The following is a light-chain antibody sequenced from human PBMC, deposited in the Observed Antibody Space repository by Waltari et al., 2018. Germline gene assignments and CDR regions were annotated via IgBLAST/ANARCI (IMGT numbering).Light chain of an antibody. CDR1: QSVLYRSNNKKY. CDR3: QQYVRTPSLT. J-gene: IGKJ4*01. Sequence: DIVMTQSPDTLAVSLGERATITCTTSQSVLYRSNNKKYLAWYQQKPGQPPKLLIYWASTRDSGVPDRFIGSGSGTEFTLTIRSLQAEDVAVYYCQQYVRTPSLTFGGGTKVEI. CDR2: WAS. V-gene: IGKV4-1*01.